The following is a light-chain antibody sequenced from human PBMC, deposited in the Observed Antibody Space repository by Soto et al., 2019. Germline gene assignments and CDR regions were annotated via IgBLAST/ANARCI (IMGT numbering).Light chain of an antibody. Sequence: QSVLTQPASVSGSPGQSITISCTGTSSDVGGYNYVSWYQQHPGKAPKLMIYEVSNRPSGVSNRFSGSKSGNTASLTISGLQAEDEANYYCSSYTSSSVVFGGGTPLTVL. CDR2: EVS. CDR1: SSDVGGYNY. CDR3: SSYTSSSVV. V-gene: IGLV2-14*01. J-gene: IGLJ2*01.